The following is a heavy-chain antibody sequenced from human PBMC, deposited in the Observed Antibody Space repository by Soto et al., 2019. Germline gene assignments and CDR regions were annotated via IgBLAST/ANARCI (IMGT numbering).Heavy chain of an antibody. CDR1: GFTFSTYA. CDR2: VTSNGGST. D-gene: IGHD1-26*01. J-gene: IGHJ4*02. CDR3: VKAFSGQYLNKKGFDY. V-gene: IGHV3-64D*06. Sequence: EVQLVESGGGLVQPGGSLRLSCSASGFTFSTYAMHWVRQAPGKGLEYVSAVTSNGGSTYYADSVKGRFTMSRDNSMNTLYLQMSSLRVEDTAVYYCVKAFSGQYLNKKGFDYWGQGALVTVSS.